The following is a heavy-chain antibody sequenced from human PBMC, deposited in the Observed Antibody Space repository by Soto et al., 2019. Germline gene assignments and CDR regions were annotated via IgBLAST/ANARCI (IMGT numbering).Heavy chain of an antibody. D-gene: IGHD4-4*01. Sequence: EVQLLESGGGLVQPGGSLRLSCAASGFTFDTYPMSWVRQAPGKGLAWVSGISGSGISTFYADSVKGRFTISRDNSKNTVFLQMNSLRAEDTAVYYCVKFPVITASYYYSDVDVWGQGTTVTVSS. V-gene: IGHV3-23*01. CDR3: VKFPVITASYYYSDVDV. CDR1: GFTFDTYP. J-gene: IGHJ6*02. CDR2: ISGSGIST.